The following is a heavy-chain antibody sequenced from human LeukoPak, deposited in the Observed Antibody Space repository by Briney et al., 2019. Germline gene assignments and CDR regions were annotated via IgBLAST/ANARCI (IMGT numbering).Heavy chain of an antibody. CDR3: ARLTKNDSGSFRFGKKKRGYMDV. V-gene: IGHV4-34*01. CDR2: INHSGST. J-gene: IGHJ6*03. D-gene: IGHD3-10*01. Sequence: PSETLSLTCGVDGGSFSGYYWNWIRQPPGKGLEWIGEINHSGSTNYNPSLKSRVTISVDTSKNQFSLKLSSVTAADTAVYYCARLTKNDSGSFRFGKKKRGYMDVWGKGTTVTVSS. CDR1: GGSFSGYY.